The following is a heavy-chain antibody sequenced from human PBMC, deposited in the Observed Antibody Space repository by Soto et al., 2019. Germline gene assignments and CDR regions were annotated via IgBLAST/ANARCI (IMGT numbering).Heavy chain of an antibody. V-gene: IGHV3-30*18. CDR3: AKDRPPLHYDFLTGYYSVQHGPPDY. CDR2: ISYDGSNK. CDR1: GFTFSSYG. J-gene: IGHJ4*02. Sequence: GGSLRLSCAASGFTFSSYGMHWVRQAPGKGLEWVAVISYDGSNKYYADSVKGRFTISRDNSKNTLYLQMNSLRAEDTAVYYCAKDRPPLHYDFLTGYYSVQHGPPDYWGQGTLVTVSS. D-gene: IGHD3-9*01.